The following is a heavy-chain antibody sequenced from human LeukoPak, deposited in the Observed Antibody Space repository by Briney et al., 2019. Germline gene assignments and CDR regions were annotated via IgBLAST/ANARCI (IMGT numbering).Heavy chain of an antibody. CDR2: IYYSGSI. Sequence: SETLSLTCTVSGGSISSSSYYWGWIRQPPGKGLEWIGSIYYSGSIYYNPSLKSRVTISVDTSKNQFSLKLSSVTAADTAVYYCASSSPYYGDYVGYFDYWGQGTLVTVSS. D-gene: IGHD4-17*01. CDR1: GGSISSSSYY. J-gene: IGHJ4*02. V-gene: IGHV4-39*01. CDR3: ASSSPYYGDYVGYFDY.